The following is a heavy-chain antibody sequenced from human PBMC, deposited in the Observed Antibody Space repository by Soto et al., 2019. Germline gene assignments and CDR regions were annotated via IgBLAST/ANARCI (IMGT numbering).Heavy chain of an antibody. V-gene: IGHV3-7*01. J-gene: IGHJ4*02. CDR2: LDQDGSER. CDR3: VGGRNFFVY. CDR1: GFTFSTYC. D-gene: IGHD1-26*01. Sequence: EVQLVESGGGLVQPGGSLRLSCAASGFTFSTYCMTWVSRPPGKGLEWVANLDQDGSERYYVDSVRGRFTISRDNATNSLYLQLKSLRDEDTDVYYCVGGRNFFVYWGQGTLVTVSP.